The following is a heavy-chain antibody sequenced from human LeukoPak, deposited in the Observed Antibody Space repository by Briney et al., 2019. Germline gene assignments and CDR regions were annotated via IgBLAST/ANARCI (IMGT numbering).Heavy chain of an antibody. CDR1: GGSISSYY. Sequence: PSETLSLTCTVSGGSISSYYWSWIRQPPGKGLEWIGYIYYSGSTNYNPSLKSRVTISVDTSKNQFTLKLSSVTAADTAVYYCARDGGSSWFHFDYWGQGTLVTVS. V-gene: IGHV4-59*01. CDR3: ARDGGSSWFHFDY. J-gene: IGHJ4*02. D-gene: IGHD6-13*01. CDR2: IYYSGST.